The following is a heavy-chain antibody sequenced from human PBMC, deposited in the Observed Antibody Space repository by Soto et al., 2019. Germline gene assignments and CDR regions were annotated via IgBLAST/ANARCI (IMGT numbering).Heavy chain of an antibody. V-gene: IGHV4-31*03. D-gene: IGHD3-16*01. CDR2: IYNTGTT. J-gene: IGHJ5*02. CDR3: ARVPFRYYENAVYYQFNWFDP. Sequence: SETLSLTCSVSGGSISTRGFYWSWIRQHPRKGLEWIGYIYNTGTTFYNPALKSRASLSVDTANNQFSLNLRSVTAADTGIYYCARVPFRYYENAVYYQFNWFDPWGQGILVTVSS. CDR1: GGSISTRGFY.